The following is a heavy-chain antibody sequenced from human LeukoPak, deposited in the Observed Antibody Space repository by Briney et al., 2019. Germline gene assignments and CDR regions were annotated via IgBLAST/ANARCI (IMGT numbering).Heavy chain of an antibody. V-gene: IGHV3-23*01. CDR2: ISGSGGST. D-gene: IGHD3-9*01. Sequence: GGSLRLSCAASGFTFSSYAMSWVRQAPGKGLEWVSAISGSGGSTYYADSVKSRFTISRDNSKNTLYLQMNSLRAEDTAVYYCAKVPGYYDILTGYYPEGWGQGTLVTVSS. CDR1: GFTFSSYA. J-gene: IGHJ4*02. CDR3: AKVPGYYDILTGYYPEG.